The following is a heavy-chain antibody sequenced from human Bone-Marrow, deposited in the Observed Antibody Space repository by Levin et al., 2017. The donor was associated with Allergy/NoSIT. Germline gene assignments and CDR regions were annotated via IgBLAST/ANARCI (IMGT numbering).Heavy chain of an antibody. Sequence: SETLSLTCTVSGASISNGDYYWSWIRQPPGKGLEWIGYIYYTGGTYYTPSLKSRLTMSLDTSKNQFSLNLTSVTAADTAVYYCARDRINGNWFDPWGQGTLVTVSS. D-gene: IGHD2-21*01. CDR2: IYYTGGT. CDR3: ARDRINGNWFDP. V-gene: IGHV4-30-4*01. CDR1: GASISNGDYY. J-gene: IGHJ5*02.